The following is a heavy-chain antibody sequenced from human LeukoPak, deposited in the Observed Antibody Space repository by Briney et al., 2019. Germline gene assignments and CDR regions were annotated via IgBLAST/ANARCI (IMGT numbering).Heavy chain of an antibody. D-gene: IGHD3-10*01. J-gene: IGHJ4*02. V-gene: IGHV3-7*01. CDR2: IKQDGSEK. Sequence: GGSLRLSCAASGFTFSSYWMSWVRQAPGKGLEWVANIKQDGSEKYYVDSVKGRFTISRDNAKNSLYLQMSSLRAEDTAVYYCARSPMVRGAPFDYWGQGTLVTVSS. CDR3: ARSPMVRGAPFDY. CDR1: GFTFSSYW.